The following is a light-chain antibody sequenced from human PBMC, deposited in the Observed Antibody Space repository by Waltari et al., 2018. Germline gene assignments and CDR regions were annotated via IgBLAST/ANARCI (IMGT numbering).Light chain of an antibody. CDR3: CSYAGGATWV. J-gene: IGLJ3*02. Sequence: QSALTQPASVSVSAGQSITISCPGTSDDARRYNCFPWYQQNPGKAPRLLISEVTKRPSGVSSRFSGSKSGITASLTISGLQTEDEADYYCCSYAGGATWVFGGGTKLTVL. CDR1: SDDARRYNC. CDR2: EVT. V-gene: IGLV2-23*02.